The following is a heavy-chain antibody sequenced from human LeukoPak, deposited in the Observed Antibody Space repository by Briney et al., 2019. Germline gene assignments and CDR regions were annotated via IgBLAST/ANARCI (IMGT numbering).Heavy chain of an antibody. Sequence: ASVKVSCKASGYTFTGYYMHWVRQAPGQGLEWMGWINPNSGGTNYAQKFQGRVTVTRDTSISTAYMELSRLRSDDTAVYYCARDRYDFWSGYPYYFDSWGQGTLVTVSS. CDR3: ARDRYDFWSGYPYYFDS. CDR2: INPNSGGT. CDR1: GYTFTGYY. V-gene: IGHV1-2*02. J-gene: IGHJ4*02. D-gene: IGHD3-3*01.